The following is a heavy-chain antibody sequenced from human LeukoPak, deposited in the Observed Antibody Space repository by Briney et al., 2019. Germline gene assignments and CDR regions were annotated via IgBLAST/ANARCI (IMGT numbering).Heavy chain of an antibody. Sequence: GGSLRLSCAAPGFTFSSYAMSWVRPAPGKGLEWVSAISGSGGSTYYADSVKGRFTISRDNSKNTLYLQMNSLRAEDTAVYYCAKDGGSWFDFDYWGQGTLVTVSS. J-gene: IGHJ4*02. CDR2: ISGSGGST. CDR3: AKDGGSWFDFDY. D-gene: IGHD6-13*01. CDR1: GFTFSSYA. V-gene: IGHV3-23*01.